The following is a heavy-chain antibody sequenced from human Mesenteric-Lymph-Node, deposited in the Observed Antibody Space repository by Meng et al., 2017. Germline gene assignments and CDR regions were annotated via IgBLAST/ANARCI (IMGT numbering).Heavy chain of an antibody. V-gene: IGHV3-72*01. CDR3: ARDYYDSSSYKYLHEAYDI. J-gene: IGHJ3*02. D-gene: IGHD3-22*01. CDR1: GFSLSDHY. CDR2: SRNKVKSYST. Sequence: GGSLRLSCAASGFSLSDHYIDWVRQAPGKGLEWVGRSRNKVKSYSTDYAASVKGRFTISRDDSKNSAYLQMNSLKTEDTAVYYCARDYYDSSSYKYLHEAYDIWGQGTLVTVSS.